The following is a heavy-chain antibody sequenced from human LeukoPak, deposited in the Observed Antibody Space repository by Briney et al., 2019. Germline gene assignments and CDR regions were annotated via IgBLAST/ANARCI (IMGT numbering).Heavy chain of an antibody. CDR2: IKPDGRDK. D-gene: IGHD3-22*01. Sequence: PGGSLRLSCAASGLFFSTNRMSWVRQAPGKGLEWVATIKPDGRDKYYVDSVRGRLTISRDNSENTLYLQMNSLRVEDTAVYYCAKDQAHHHSSGSLYDPWGRGSLVTVSS. J-gene: IGHJ5*02. CDR3: AKDQAHHHSSGSLYDP. V-gene: IGHV3-7*01. CDR1: GLFFSTNR.